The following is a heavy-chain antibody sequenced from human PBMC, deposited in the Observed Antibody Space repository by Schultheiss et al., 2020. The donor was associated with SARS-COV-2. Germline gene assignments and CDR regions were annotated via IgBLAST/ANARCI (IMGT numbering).Heavy chain of an antibody. J-gene: IGHJ5*02. CDR2: IYPGDSDI. D-gene: IGHD1-26*01. CDR1: GYSFTSYW. V-gene: IGHV5-51*01. CDR3: ARGRMVGGNSGGWFDP. Sequence: GESLKISCKSSGYSFTSYWIGWVRQMPGKGLEWMGIIYPGDSDIRYSPSFQGQVTISADKSISTAYLQWSSLKASDTAIYYCARGRMVGGNSGGWFDPWGQGTLVTVSS.